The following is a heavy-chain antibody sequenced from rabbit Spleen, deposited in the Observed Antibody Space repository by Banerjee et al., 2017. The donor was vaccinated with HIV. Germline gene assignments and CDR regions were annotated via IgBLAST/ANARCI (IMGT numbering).Heavy chain of an antibody. J-gene: IGHJ4*01. CDR3: AGDRYAGRGYFRL. V-gene: IGHV1S47*01. Sequence: QEQLEESGGDLVKPEGSLTLTCKASGFDFSSDAMCRVRQAPGKGPEWIACIYNGDDTTYYASWAKGRFTMSRTSSTTVTLRMTSLTAADRATYFCAGDRYAGRGYFRLWGQGTLVTVS. D-gene: IGHD4-2*01. CDR1: GFDFSSDA. CDR2: IYNGDDTT.